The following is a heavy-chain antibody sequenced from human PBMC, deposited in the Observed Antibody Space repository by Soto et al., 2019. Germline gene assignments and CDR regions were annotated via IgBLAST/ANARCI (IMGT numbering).Heavy chain of an antibody. J-gene: IGHJ4*02. CDR1: GGSISSSNW. CDR3: ARSGYYDSSGYYSIDS. V-gene: IGHV4-4*02. D-gene: IGHD3-22*01. Sequence: QVQLQESGPGLVKPSGTLSLTCAVSGGSISSSNWWSWVRQPPGKGLEWIGEIYHSGSTNYNPSLKSRGTISVDKSKSQFSLKRSSVTAADTAVYYCARSGYYDSSGYYSIDSWGQGTLVTVSS. CDR2: IYHSGST.